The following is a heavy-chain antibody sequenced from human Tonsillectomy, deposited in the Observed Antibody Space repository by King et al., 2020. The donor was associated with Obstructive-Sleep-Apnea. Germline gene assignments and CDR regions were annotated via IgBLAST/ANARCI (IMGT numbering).Heavy chain of an antibody. V-gene: IGHV3-7*01. CDR3: ATDERQYSYCPFDD. J-gene: IGHJ6*02. CDR2: IKEDGSEK. CDR1: GFTFSSYW. D-gene: IGHD5-18*01. Sequence: VQLVESGGGLVQPGGSLRLSCAASGFTFSSYWMSWVRQAPGKGLEWVANIKEDGSEKFYVDSVKGRFTISRDNAKNSLYLQMNSLRAEDTAVYYCATDERQYSYCPFDDWGQGTTVTVSS.